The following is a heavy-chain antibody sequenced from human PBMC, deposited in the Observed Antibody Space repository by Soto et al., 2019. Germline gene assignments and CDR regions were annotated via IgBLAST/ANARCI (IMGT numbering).Heavy chain of an antibody. J-gene: IGHJ5*02. Sequence: QVQLVQSGAEVKKPGASVKVSCKASGYTFTSYDIIWVRQATGQGLERMGWMSPSTGNTDSAEKFQGRLTMTRNTSISTVYMELSSLSFEDTAVYYCARGRIIVAGGFDPWGQGTLVTVSS. V-gene: IGHV1-8*01. CDR3: ARGRIIVAGGFDP. CDR2: MSPSTGNT. D-gene: IGHD6-19*01. CDR1: GYTFTSYD.